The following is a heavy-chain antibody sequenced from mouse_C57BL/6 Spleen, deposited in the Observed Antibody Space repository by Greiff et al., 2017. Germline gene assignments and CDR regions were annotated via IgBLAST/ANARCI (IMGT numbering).Heavy chain of an antibody. CDR2: IYPGDGDT. J-gene: IGHJ4*01. Sequence: QVQLQQSGPELVKPGASVKISCKASGYAFSSSWMNWVKQRPGKGLEWIGRIYPGDGDTNYNGKFKGKATLTADKSSSTAYMQLSSLTSEDSAVYCCASEGMITTVVAENAMDYWGQGTSVTVSS. CDR3: ASEGMITTVVAENAMDY. D-gene: IGHD1-1*01. CDR1: GYAFSSSW. V-gene: IGHV1-82*01.